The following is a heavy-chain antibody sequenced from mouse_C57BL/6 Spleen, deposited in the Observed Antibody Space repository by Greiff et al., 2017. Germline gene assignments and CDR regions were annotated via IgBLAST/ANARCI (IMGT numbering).Heavy chain of an antibody. Sequence: QVHVKQSGAELVKPGASVKISCKASGYAFSSYWMNWVKQRPGKGLEWIGQIYPGDGDTNYNGKFKGKATLTADKSSSTAYMQLISLTSEDSAVYFCARGDHSNYLYYFDYWGQGTTLTVSS. D-gene: IGHD2-5*01. J-gene: IGHJ2*01. CDR3: ARGDHSNYLYYFDY. V-gene: IGHV1-80*01. CDR2: IYPGDGDT. CDR1: GYAFSSYW.